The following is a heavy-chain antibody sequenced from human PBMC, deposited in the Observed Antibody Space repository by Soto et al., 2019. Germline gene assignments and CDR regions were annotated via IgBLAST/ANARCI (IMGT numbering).Heavy chain of an antibody. J-gene: IGHJ4*02. Sequence: ASVKVSCKASGYTFTSYYMHWVRQAPGQGLEWMGIINPSGGSTSYAQKFQGRVTMTRDTSTSTVYMELSSLRSDDTAVYYCARVTGIPRHIAAAGFFYWGQGTLVTVSS. D-gene: IGHD6-13*01. CDR2: INPSGGST. CDR1: GYTFTSYY. V-gene: IGHV1-46*01. CDR3: ARVTGIPRHIAAAGFFY.